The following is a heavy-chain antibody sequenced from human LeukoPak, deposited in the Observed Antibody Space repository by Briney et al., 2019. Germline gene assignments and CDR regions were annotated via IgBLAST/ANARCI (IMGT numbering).Heavy chain of an antibody. CDR3: ASRGWLRYYFDY. V-gene: IGHV3-23*01. D-gene: IGHD5-12*01. CDR1: EFTFSSYA. Sequence: TGGSLRLSCAASEFTFSSYAMSWVRQAPGKGLEWVSAISGSGGSTYYADSVKGRFTISRDNSKNTLYLQMNSLRAEDTAVYYCASRGWLRYYFDYWGQGTLVTVS. J-gene: IGHJ4*02. CDR2: ISGSGGST.